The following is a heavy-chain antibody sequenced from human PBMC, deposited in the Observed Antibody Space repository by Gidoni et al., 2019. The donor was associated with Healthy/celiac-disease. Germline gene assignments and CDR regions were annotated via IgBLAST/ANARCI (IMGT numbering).Heavy chain of an antibody. J-gene: IGHJ3*02. D-gene: IGHD6-13*01. V-gene: IGHV3-7*03. CDR1: GFTFSSYW. CDR2: IKQDGSEK. Sequence: EVQLVESGVGLVQPGGSLRLSSAASGFTFSSYWMSWVRQAPGKGLEWVANIKQDGSEKYYVDSVKGRFTISRDNAKNSLYLQMNSLRAEDTAVYYCARRYRQQLNDAFDIWGQGTMVTVSS. CDR3: ARRYRQQLNDAFDI.